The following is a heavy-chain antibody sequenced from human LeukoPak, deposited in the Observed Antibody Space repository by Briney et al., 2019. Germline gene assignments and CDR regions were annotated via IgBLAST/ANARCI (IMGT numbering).Heavy chain of an antibody. CDR1: GFTLSSYS. J-gene: IGHJ4*02. CDR3: ARKGYCSGGSCLGPLDY. Sequence: GGSLRLSCAASGFTLSSYSLNWVRQAPGKGLEWVSFISSSSSSIYYADSVKGRFTISRDNAKNSLYLQMNSLRAEDTAVYYCARKGYCSGGSCLGPLDYWGQGTLVTVSS. CDR2: ISSSSSSI. D-gene: IGHD2-15*01. V-gene: IGHV3-21*01.